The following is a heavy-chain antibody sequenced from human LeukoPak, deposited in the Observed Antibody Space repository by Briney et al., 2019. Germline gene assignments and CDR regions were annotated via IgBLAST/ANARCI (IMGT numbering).Heavy chain of an antibody. CDR3: ARGQGATVPQVGKNWFDP. J-gene: IGHJ5*02. V-gene: IGHV4-34*01. CDR1: IHSFSNHH. D-gene: IGHD1-26*01. Sequence: SETLSLTCAVYIHSFSNHHWTWIRQTPAKGMEWIGEVNESGGTNISPALRSRVILSVDTSKNQFSLKLISVTVADTAIYYCARGQGATVPQVGKNWFDPWGQGTRVTVSS. CDR2: VNESGGT.